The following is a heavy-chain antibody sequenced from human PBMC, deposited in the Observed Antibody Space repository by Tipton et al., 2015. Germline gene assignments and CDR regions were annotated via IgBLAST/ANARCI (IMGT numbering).Heavy chain of an antibody. CDR2: IHYFGGI. Sequence: TLSLTCTVSGVSVTSGNYYWGWIRQPPGKGLEWIGSIHYFGGIYSNPSLKSRVTISVDTSKNQFSLRLDSVTAADTAVYYCATPMAVAYHDPSDIWGQGTMVTVSS. CDR3: ATPMAVAYHDPSDI. CDR1: GVSVTSGNYY. J-gene: IGHJ3*02. V-gene: IGHV4-39*01. D-gene: IGHD6-19*01.